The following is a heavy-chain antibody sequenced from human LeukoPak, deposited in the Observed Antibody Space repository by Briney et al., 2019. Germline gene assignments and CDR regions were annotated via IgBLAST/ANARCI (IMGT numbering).Heavy chain of an antibody. V-gene: IGHV1-69*04. D-gene: IGHD6-13*01. CDR2: IIPILGIA. CDR1: GGTFSSYA. J-gene: IGHJ4*02. Sequence: AASVKVSCKASGGTFSSYAISWVRQAPGQGLEWMGRIIPILGIANYAQKFQGRVTITADKSTSTAYMELSSLRSEDTAVYYCAGAISSSWTQLDYWGQGTLVTVSS. CDR3: AGAISSSWTQLDY.